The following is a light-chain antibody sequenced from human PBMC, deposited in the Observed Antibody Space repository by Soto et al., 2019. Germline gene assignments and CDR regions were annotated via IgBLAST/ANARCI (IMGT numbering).Light chain of an antibody. V-gene: IGKV1-12*01. CDR1: QSISAW. CDR3: QQANSFPLT. Sequence: IQMTQSPSSVSASVGDRVTITCRASQSISAWLAWYQQEPGKAPRLLIYKASTLEIGVPSRFSGSGSGTDFTLTISSLQPEDFATYYCQQANSFPLTFGGGTKVDIK. CDR2: KAS. J-gene: IGKJ4*01.